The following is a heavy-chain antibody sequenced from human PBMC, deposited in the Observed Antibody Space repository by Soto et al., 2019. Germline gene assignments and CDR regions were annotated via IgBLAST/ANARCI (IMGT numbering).Heavy chain of an antibody. Sequence: GSVRLSCAASGFTFSRYWIHWVRQAPGKGLVWVSRINPGGTITDYADSVKGRFTISRDNAKNTVYLQVNSLRGDDTAEYFCARVPIGKYGVWNYWGQGTLVTVSS. CDR2: INPGGTIT. J-gene: IGHJ4*02. CDR1: GFTFSRYW. D-gene: IGHD2-8*01. V-gene: IGHV3-74*01. CDR3: ARVPIGKYGVWNY.